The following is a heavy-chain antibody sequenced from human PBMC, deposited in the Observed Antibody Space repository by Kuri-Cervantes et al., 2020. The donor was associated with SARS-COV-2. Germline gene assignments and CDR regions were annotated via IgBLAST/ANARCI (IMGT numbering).Heavy chain of an antibody. CDR2: IYHSGST. V-gene: IGHV4-38-2*01. J-gene: IGHJ4*02. CDR1: GYSISSRYY. D-gene: IGHD3-16*01. CDR3: GRLGGGGLDYIDY. Sequence: SQTLSLTCSVSGYSISSRYYWGWIRQPPGKGLEWIGSIYHSGSTYYHPFLNSRVSITVDTSNIQFSLKRCSVTAADTAVYYCGRLGGGGLDYIDYWGQGTLVTVSS.